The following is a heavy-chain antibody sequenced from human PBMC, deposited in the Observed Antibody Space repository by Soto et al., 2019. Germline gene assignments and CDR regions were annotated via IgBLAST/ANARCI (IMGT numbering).Heavy chain of an antibody. CDR1: GGSFSGYY. V-gene: IGHV4-34*01. Sequence: SETLSLTCAVYGGSFSGYYWSWIRQPPGEGLEWIGEVNHSGSTNYNPILKSRVTISVDTSKNQFSLRLSSVTAADTAVYYCARGLRDSAALRPARWFDPWGQGILVTFSS. J-gene: IGHJ5*02. CDR2: VNHSGST. CDR3: ARGLRDSAALRPARWFDP. D-gene: IGHD2-15*01.